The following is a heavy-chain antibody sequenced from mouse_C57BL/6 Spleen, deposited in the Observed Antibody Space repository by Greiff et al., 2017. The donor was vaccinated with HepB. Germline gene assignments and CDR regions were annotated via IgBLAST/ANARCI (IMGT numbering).Heavy chain of an antibody. CDR3: ARKDLGRGFAY. CDR2: IYPGDGDT. J-gene: IGHJ3*01. V-gene: IGHV1-82*01. CDR1: GYAFSSSW. Sequence: QVQLQQSGPELVKPGASVKISCKASGYAFSSSWMNWVKQRPGKGLEWIGRIYPGDGDTNYNGKFKGKATLTADKSSSTAYMQLSSLTSEDSAVYFCARKDLGRGFAYWGQGTLVTVSA. D-gene: IGHD4-1*01.